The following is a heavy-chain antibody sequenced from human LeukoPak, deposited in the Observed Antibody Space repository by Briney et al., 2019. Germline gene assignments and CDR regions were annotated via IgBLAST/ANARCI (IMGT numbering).Heavy chain of an antibody. Sequence: PSETLSLTCAVYGGSFSDYYWSWIRQPPGQGLEWIGEINHSGSTNYNPSLKSRVTISVDTSKNQFSLKLSSVTAADTAVYYCARTMGSYYDFWSGSRAFDIWGQGTMVTVSS. J-gene: IGHJ3*02. CDR3: ARTMGSYYDFWSGSRAFDI. D-gene: IGHD3-3*01. CDR1: GGSFSDYY. CDR2: INHSGST. V-gene: IGHV4-34*01.